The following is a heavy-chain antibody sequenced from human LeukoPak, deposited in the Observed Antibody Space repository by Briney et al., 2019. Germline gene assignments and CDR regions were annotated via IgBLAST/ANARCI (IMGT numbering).Heavy chain of an antibody. CDR1: GYTFTSYG. D-gene: IGHD2-2*01. J-gene: IGHJ4*02. V-gene: IGHV1-18*01. CDR2: ISAYNGNT. CDR3: ARDGARYCSSTSCYEDY. Sequence: ASVKVSCKASGYTFTSYGISWVRQAPGQGHEWMGWISAYNGNTNYAQKLQGRVTMTTDTSTSTAYMELRSLRSDDTAVYYCARDGARYCSSTSCYEDYWGQGTLVTVSS.